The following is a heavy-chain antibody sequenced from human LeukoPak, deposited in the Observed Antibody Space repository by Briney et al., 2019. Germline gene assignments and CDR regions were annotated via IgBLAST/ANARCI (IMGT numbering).Heavy chain of an antibody. Sequence: ASVKVSCKVSGYTLIEISIHWVRQAPGKGLEWMGGFDPEDGETVYAQKFQGRVTMTEDTSTDTAYMELSSLRSEDTAVYYCARESRGNSVYFDYWGQGTLVTVSS. D-gene: IGHD4-23*01. CDR2: FDPEDGET. CDR3: ARESRGNSVYFDY. J-gene: IGHJ4*02. V-gene: IGHV1-24*01. CDR1: GYTLIEIS.